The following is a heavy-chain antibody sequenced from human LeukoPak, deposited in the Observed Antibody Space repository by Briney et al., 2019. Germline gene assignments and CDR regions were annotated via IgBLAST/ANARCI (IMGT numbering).Heavy chain of an antibody. Sequence: GGSLRLSCAASGFTFDDYAMHWVRQAPGKGLEWVSGISWNSGSIGYADSVKGRFTISRDNAKNSLYLQMNSLRAEDMALYYCAKDIGFDWLLLSYWGQGTLVTVSS. V-gene: IGHV3-9*03. CDR1: GFTFDDYA. CDR2: ISWNSGSI. J-gene: IGHJ4*02. CDR3: AKDIGFDWLLLSY. D-gene: IGHD3-9*01.